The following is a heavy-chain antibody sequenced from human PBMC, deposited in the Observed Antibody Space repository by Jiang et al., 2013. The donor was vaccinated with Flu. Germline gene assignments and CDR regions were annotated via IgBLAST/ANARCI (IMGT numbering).Heavy chain of an antibody. CDR3: AREGGRITLVRGVIIPHFDS. CDR2: IYHSGST. CDR1: GYSISSGYF. J-gene: IGHJ4*02. D-gene: IGHD3-10*01. Sequence: GSGLVKPSETLSLTCTVSGYSISSGYFWGWIRQPPGKGLEWIGSIYHSGSTYYNSSLKSRVTISVDTSKNQFSLRLSSVTAADTAVYYCAREGGRITLVRGVIIPHFDSWGQG. V-gene: IGHV4-38-2*02.